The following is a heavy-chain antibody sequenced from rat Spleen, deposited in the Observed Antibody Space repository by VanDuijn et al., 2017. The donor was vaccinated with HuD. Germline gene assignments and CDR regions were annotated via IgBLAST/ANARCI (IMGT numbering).Heavy chain of an antibody. J-gene: IGHJ1*01. CDR1: GFNFRDYA. CDR3: ARHPQLGVFWYFDF. CDR2: ILYDDTNI. V-gene: IGHV5-17*01. D-gene: IGHD5-1*01. Sequence: EVQLVESGGGLVQPGRSLKFSCVASGFNFRDYAMAWVRQAPKKGLEWVATILYDDTNIYYRDSVKGRFTISRDNTKNNLYLQMDSLRSEDTATYYCARHPQLGVFWYFDFWGPGTMVTVSS.